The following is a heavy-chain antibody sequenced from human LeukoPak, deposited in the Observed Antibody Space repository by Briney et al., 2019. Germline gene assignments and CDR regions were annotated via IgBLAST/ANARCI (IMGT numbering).Heavy chain of an antibody. CDR2: LWYDGTNK. CDR1: GFTFSSYG. J-gene: IGHJ4*02. V-gene: IGHV3-33*01. D-gene: IGHD3-16*01. CDR3: ARDSFGLYFFDY. Sequence: PGGSLRLSCAASGFTFSSYGMHWVRQAPGKGLEWVAVLWYDGTNKYYAESVKGRFTISRDNSKNTLYLQMNSLRAEDTAVYYCARDSFGLYFFDYWGQGILVTVSS.